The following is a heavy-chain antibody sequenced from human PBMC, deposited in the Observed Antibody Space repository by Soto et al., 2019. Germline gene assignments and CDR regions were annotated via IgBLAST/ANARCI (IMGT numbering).Heavy chain of an antibody. CDR3: AKLHSSGWYPHYYYGMDV. V-gene: IGHV3-23*01. D-gene: IGHD6-19*01. J-gene: IGHJ6*02. CDR2: ISGSGGST. Sequence: PGGSLRLSCAASGFTFSSYAMSWVRQAPGKGLEWVSAISGSGGSTYYADTVKGRFTISRDNSKNTLYLQMNSLRAEDTAVYYCAKLHSSGWYPHYYYGMDVWGQGTTVTVSS. CDR1: GFTFSSYA.